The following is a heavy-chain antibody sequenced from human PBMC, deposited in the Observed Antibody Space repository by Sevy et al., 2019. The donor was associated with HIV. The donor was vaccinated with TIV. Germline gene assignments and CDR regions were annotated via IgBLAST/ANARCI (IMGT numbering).Heavy chain of an antibody. Sequence: GGSLRLSCAASRFTFSNYAMAWVRQAPGKGLEWVSAISATGSSTNFAHSVKGRFTVSRDNSKNTLSLEMSSLRAEDTAIYYCAKAYSSDWYFFDFWGQGTVVTVSS. J-gene: IGHJ4*02. CDR3: AKAYSSDWYFFDF. CDR1: RFTFSNYA. CDR2: ISATGSST. D-gene: IGHD6-25*01. V-gene: IGHV3-23*01.